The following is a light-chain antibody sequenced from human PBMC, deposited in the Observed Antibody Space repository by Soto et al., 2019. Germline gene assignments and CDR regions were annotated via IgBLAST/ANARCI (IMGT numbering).Light chain of an antibody. CDR2: DAS. CDR3: QQYNSYSRT. J-gene: IGKJ1*01. V-gene: IGKV1-5*01. Sequence: DIQMTQSPSTLSASVGDRVTITCRASQSISDWLAWFQLKPGKAPKLLIYDASSLESGVPSRFSGSGSGTEFTLTISSLQPDDFATHYCQQYNSYSRTFGQGTKVDIK. CDR1: QSISDW.